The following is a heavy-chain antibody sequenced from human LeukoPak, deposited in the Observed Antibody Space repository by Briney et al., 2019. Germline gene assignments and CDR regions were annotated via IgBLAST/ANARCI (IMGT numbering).Heavy chain of an antibody. CDR2: IYTSGST. Sequence: SETLSLTCTVSGGSISSYYWSWIRQPAGKGLEWIGRIYTSGSTNYNPSLKSRVTISVDTSKNQFSLKLSSVTAADTAVYYCASTNYDILTGYYMRGYFDYWGQGTLVTVSS. J-gene: IGHJ4*02. V-gene: IGHV4-4*07. D-gene: IGHD3-9*01. CDR1: GGSISSYY. CDR3: ASTNYDILTGYYMRGYFDY.